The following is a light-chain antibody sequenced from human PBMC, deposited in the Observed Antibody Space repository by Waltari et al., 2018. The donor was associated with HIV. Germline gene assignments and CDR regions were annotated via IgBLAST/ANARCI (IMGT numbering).Light chain of an antibody. CDR2: EDN. CDR3: QSYDSSNQGV. Sequence: LTQPPSVSESPGKTVTISCTRSSGSIASNYVQWYQQRPGSSPSTVIYEDNQRPSGVPDRFSGSIDSSSNSAALTISGLKTEDEADYYCQSYDSSNQGVFGGGTKLTVL. J-gene: IGLJ2*01. V-gene: IGLV6-57*01. CDR1: SGSIASNY.